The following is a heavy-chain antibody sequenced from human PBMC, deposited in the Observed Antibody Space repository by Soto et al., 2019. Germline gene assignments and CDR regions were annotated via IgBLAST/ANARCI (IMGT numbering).Heavy chain of an antibody. CDR1: GYTFTSYG. V-gene: IGHV1-18*01. CDR3: ARVGSNVARRDDNYYYGMDV. D-gene: IGHD2-8*01. CDR2: ISAYNGNT. Sequence: QVQLVQSGAEVKKPGASVKVSCKASGYTFTSYGISWVRQAPGQGLEWMGWISAYNGNTNYAQKLQGRVTMTTDTSTSTAYMELRSLRSDDTAVYYCARVGSNVARRDDNYYYGMDVWGQGTTVTVSS. J-gene: IGHJ6*02.